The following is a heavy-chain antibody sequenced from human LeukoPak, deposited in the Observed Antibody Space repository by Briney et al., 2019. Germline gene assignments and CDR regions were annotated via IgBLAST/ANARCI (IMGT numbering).Heavy chain of an antibody. CDR1: GFTFSSYE. D-gene: IGHD3-16*01. Sequence: GGSLRLSCAASGFTFSSYEMNWVRQAPGKGLEWVSTISGSGGNTYYADSMKGRFTISRDNSKNTLSLQMNSLRAEDTAVYYCAKMGDRFGLWGHKTKYYMDVWGKGTTVTVSS. CDR2: ISGSGGNT. V-gene: IGHV3-23*01. J-gene: IGHJ6*03. CDR3: AKMGDRFGLWGHKTKYYMDV.